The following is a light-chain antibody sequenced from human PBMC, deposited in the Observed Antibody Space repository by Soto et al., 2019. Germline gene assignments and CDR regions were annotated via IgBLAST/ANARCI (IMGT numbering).Light chain of an antibody. V-gene: IGKV1-39*01. CDR3: QETYSLPRT. Sequence: DVQMTQSPSSLSASVGDSVTIACRASQTVSKFVNWYQQKPGKVPDLLIYSASTLYSGVPSRLSGSGSGTEFTLTISNLQPEDFATYYCQETYSLPRTFAQGTKVDIK. CDR2: SAS. CDR1: QTVSKF. J-gene: IGKJ1*01.